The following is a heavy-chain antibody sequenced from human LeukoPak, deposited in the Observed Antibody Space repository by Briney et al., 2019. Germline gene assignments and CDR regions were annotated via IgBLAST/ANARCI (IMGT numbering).Heavy chain of an antibody. CDR2: IYYSGTT. V-gene: IGHV4-59*01. Sequence: SETLSLTRTVSGGSISSYYWSWIRQPPGKGLEWIGYIYYSGTTNYNPPLKSRVTISVDTSKNQFSLKLSSVTAADTAVYYRARGVYIAAAQYGYWGQGTLVTVSS. CDR3: ARGVYIAAAQYGY. CDR1: GGSISSYY. D-gene: IGHD6-13*01. J-gene: IGHJ4*02.